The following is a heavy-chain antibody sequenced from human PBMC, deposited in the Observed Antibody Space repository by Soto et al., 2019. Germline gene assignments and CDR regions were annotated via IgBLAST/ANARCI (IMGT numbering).Heavy chain of an antibody. V-gene: IGHV1-18*01. Sequence: VQLVQSGGEVKRPGASVKVSCKTSGYTFSNYGITWVRQAPGQPLEWLGWISLYSDGTNYAQKFQGRVSMTTDTSTTTAYMALRSLRSDDTAVYYCARVVPGAEAWFGPWGQGTLVTVSS. CDR2: ISLYSDGT. CDR1: GYTFSNYG. J-gene: IGHJ5*02. D-gene: IGHD2-2*01. CDR3: ARVVPGAEAWFGP.